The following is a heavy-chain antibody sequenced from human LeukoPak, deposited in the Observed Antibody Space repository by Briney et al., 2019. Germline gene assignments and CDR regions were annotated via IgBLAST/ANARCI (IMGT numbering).Heavy chain of an antibody. CDR3: ARDGDSYLYSSGTPAAFAI. V-gene: IGHV1-69*04. Sequence: ASVKVSCKASGGTFSSYAISWVRQAPGQGLEWMGRIIPILGIANYAQKFQGRVTITADKSTSTAYMELSSLRSEDTAVYYCARDGDSYLYSSGTPAAFAIWGQGTMVTVSS. CDR2: IIPILGIA. CDR1: GGTFSSYA. D-gene: IGHD6-25*01. J-gene: IGHJ3*02.